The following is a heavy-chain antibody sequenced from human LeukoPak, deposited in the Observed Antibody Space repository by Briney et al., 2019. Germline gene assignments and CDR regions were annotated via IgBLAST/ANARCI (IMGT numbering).Heavy chain of an antibody. Sequence: PGGSLRLSCAASGFTFRSYEMNWVRQAPGKGLEWVSYTSSSGTTIYYADSVKGRFTISRDNAKNSLYLQMKSLRAEDTAVYYCARELEIAVAGTLGYWGQGTLVTVSS. CDR3: ARELEIAVAGTLGY. V-gene: IGHV3-48*03. J-gene: IGHJ4*02. D-gene: IGHD6-19*01. CDR1: GFTFRSYE. CDR2: TSSSGTTI.